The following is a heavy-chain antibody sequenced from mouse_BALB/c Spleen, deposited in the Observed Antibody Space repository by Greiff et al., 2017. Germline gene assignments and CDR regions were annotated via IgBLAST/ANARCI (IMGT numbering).Heavy chain of an antibody. Sequence: EVQVVESGGGLVKPGGSLKLSCAASGFTFSDYYMYWVRQTPEKRLEWVATISDGGSYTYYPDSVKGRFTISRDNAENNLYLQMSSLKSEDTAMYYCARAGDYYGYYAMDYWGQGTSVTVSS. D-gene: IGHD1-2*01. V-gene: IGHV5-4*02. J-gene: IGHJ4*01. CDR3: ARAGDYYGYYAMDY. CDR2: ISDGGSYT. CDR1: GFTFSDYY.